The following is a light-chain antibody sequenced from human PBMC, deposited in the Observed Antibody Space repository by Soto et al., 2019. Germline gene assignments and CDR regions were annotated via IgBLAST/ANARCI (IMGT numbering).Light chain of an antibody. CDR3: QQRSNWPPIT. CDR2: DAS. CDR1: QSVSSSN. Sequence: EIVLTHSPGTLSLSPWNIGTLSCRASQSVSSSNLAWYQQKPGQAPRLLIYDASNRATGIPARFSGSGSGTDFTLTISSLEPEDFAVYYCQQRSNWPPITFGHGTKVDIK. V-gene: IGKV3D-20*02. J-gene: IGKJ1*01.